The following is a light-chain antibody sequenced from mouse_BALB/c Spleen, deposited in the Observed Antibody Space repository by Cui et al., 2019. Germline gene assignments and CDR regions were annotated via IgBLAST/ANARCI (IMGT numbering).Light chain of an antibody. CDR1: ASVESYDNSF. Sequence: NIVLTQSPASLAVSLGQRATISCRASASVESYDNSFIHWYQQKPGQPPKPLIYLASDLESGVPARFSGSGSRTDFTLTIDPGEADDAATYFCQQNNEEPYTFGGGTKLKIK. CDR3: QQNNEEPYT. CDR2: LAS. V-gene: IGKV3-10*01. J-gene: IGKJ2*01.